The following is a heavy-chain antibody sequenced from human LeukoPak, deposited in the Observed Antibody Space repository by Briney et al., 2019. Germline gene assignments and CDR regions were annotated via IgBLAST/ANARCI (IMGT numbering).Heavy chain of an antibody. CDR3: ARGYDSSGYYYYYYMDV. Sequence: ASVKVSCKASGYTFTSYDINWVRQAPGQGLEWMGWMNPNSGNTGYAQKFQGRVTMTRNTSISTAYMELSSLRSEDTAVYYCARGYDSSGYYYYYYMDVWGKGTTVTVSS. V-gene: IGHV1-8*01. CDR1: GYTFTSYD. CDR2: MNPNSGNT. J-gene: IGHJ6*03. D-gene: IGHD3-22*01.